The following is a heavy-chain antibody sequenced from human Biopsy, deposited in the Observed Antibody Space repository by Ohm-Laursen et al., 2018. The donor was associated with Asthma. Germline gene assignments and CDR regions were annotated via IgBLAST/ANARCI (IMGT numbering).Heavy chain of an antibody. Sequence: SLRLSCTASGFTFSSYGMHWVRQAPGKGLEWVAVIWYDGSNKYYADSVKGRFTISRDNSKNTLYLQMSSLRAEDTAVYYCARDKPSHIDYYYGMDVWGQGTTVTVSS. CDR3: ARDKPSHIDYYYGMDV. V-gene: IGHV3-30*19. CDR2: IWYDGSNK. J-gene: IGHJ6*02. CDR1: GFTFSSYG.